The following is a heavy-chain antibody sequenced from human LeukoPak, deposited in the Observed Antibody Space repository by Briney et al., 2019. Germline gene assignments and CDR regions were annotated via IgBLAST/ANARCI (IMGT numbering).Heavy chain of an antibody. D-gene: IGHD5-12*01. Sequence: ASVSVSYRASGGTFSIYSISWVRQAPGQGREGMGGIIPSFGTANYTEKFQGRVTITADESTSTAYMELSSLSSEDTAVYYCASSPSGYSGYDPVYFWGQGTLVTVSS. CDR3: ASSPSGYSGYDPVYF. V-gene: IGHV1-69*13. CDR2: IIPSFGTA. CDR1: GGTFSIYS. J-gene: IGHJ4*02.